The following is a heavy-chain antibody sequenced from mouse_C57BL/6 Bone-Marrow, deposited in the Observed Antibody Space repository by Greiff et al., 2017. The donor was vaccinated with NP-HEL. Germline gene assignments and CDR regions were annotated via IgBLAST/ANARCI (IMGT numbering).Heavy chain of an antibody. CDR3: AREHYGSSLSFAY. J-gene: IGHJ3*01. Sequence: QVQLQQPGAELVMPGASVKLSCKASGYTFTSYWMHWVKQRPGQGLEWIGEIDPSDSYTNYNQKFKGKSTLPVDKSSSTAYMQLSSLTSEDSAVYYCAREHYGSSLSFAYWGQGTLVTVSA. D-gene: IGHD1-1*01. CDR2: IDPSDSYT. V-gene: IGHV1-69*01. CDR1: GYTFTSYW.